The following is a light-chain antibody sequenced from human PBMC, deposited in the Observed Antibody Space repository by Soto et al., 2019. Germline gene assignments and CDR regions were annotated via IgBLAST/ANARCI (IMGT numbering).Light chain of an antibody. V-gene: IGKV1-5*03. CDR2: KAS. Sequence: DIQMTQSPSTLSASVGDRVTITCRASHTISTWLAWYQQKPGKAPKLLIYKASSLESGVPSRFSGSGSGTEFTLTISSLQPDDFATYYCQQYNGYSPWAFGQGTKVEVK. J-gene: IGKJ1*01. CDR1: HTISTW. CDR3: QQYNGYSPWA.